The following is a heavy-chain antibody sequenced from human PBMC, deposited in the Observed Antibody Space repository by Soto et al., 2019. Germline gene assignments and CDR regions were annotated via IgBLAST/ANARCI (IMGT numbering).Heavy chain of an antibody. CDR2: IVVGSGNT. CDR1: GFTFTSSA. V-gene: IGHV1-58*01. D-gene: IGHD6-6*01. J-gene: IGHJ4*02. Sequence: ASVKVSCKASGFTFTSSAVQWVRQARGQRLEWIGWIVVGSGNTNYAQKFQERVTITRDMSTSTAYMELSSLRSEDTAVYYCAAIRNSSSSGFDYWGQGTLVTVSS. CDR3: AAIRNSSSSGFDY.